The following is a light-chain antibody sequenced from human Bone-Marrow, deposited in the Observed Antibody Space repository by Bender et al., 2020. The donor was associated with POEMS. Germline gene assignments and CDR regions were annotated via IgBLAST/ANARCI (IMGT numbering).Light chain of an antibody. Sequence: QSALTQPASVSGSPGQSITISCTGTSSDVGNYNLVSWYQQHPGKAPQLMIYEDTKRPSGVSTRFSGSKSGNTASLTISGLQAEDEADYYCSSYTSSSTLVFGGGTKLTVL. CDR1: SSDVGNYNL. V-gene: IGLV2-14*02. J-gene: IGLJ2*01. CDR2: EDT. CDR3: SSYTSSSTLV.